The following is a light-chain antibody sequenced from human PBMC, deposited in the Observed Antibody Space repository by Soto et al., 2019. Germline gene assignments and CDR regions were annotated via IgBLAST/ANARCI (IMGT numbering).Light chain of an antibody. CDR1: QSVSSSY. V-gene: IGKV3-20*01. CDR2: GAS. CDR3: QQYGSSPYT. Sequence: EIVLTQSPGTLSLSPGERATLSCRASQSVSSSYLSWYQQQPGQPPRLLIYGASSGATGIPDRFSGSGSRTDFPLTISRLEPEDFAVYYCQQYGSSPYTFGQGTKLEIK. J-gene: IGKJ2*01.